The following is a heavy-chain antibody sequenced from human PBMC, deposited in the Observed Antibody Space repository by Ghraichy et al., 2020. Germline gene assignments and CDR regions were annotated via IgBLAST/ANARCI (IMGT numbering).Heavy chain of an antibody. CDR2: INPNSGGT. CDR1: GYTFTGYY. D-gene: IGHD3-10*01. CDR3: ARDQVVRGPAEGYYYYYGMDV. J-gene: IGHJ6*02. V-gene: IGHV1-2*06. Sequence: ASVKVSCKASGYTFTGYYMHWVRQAPGQGLEWMGRINPNSGGTNYAQKFQGRVTMTRDTSISTAYMELSRLRSDDTAVYYCARDQVVRGPAEGYYYYYGMDVWGQGTTVTVSS.